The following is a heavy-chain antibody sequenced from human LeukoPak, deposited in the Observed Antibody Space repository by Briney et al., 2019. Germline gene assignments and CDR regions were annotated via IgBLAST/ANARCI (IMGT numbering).Heavy chain of an antibody. Sequence: PGGSLRLSCADSGFTFNTYGMNWVRQAPGKGLEGVSYIISSSSTIYYADSVKGRFTISRDNAKSSLYLQMNSLRAEDTAVYYCARVPYYYDSSGYHPYAFDIWGQGTMVTVSS. CDR1: GFTFNTYG. V-gene: IGHV3-48*01. CDR3: ARVPYYYDSSGYHPYAFDI. D-gene: IGHD3-22*01. J-gene: IGHJ3*02. CDR2: IISSSSTI.